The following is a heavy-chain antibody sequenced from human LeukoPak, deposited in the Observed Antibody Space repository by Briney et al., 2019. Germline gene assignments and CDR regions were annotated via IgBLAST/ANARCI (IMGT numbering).Heavy chain of an antibody. CDR2: ISGSGGST. CDR1: GFTFSSYA. V-gene: IGHV3-23*01. J-gene: IGHJ4*02. D-gene: IGHD5-12*01. Sequence: GGSLRLSCAASGFTFSSYAMSWVRQAPGKGLEWVSAISGSGGSTYYADSVKGRFTISRDNSKNTLYLQMNSLKAEDTAVYYCAKVSPDIVATTSYDYWGQGTLVTVSS. CDR3: AKVSPDIVATTSYDY.